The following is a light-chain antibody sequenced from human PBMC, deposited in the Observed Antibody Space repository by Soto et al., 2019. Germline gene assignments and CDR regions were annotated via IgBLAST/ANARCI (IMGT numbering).Light chain of an antibody. CDR2: SNN. Sequence: QSVLTQPPSASGTPGQRVTISCSGSSSNIGSNTVNWYQQLPGTAPKLLIYSNNQRTSGVPDRFSGSKSGTSASLAISGLQSEDGADYYCAAWDDSLNVVFGGGTKLTVL. CDR3: AAWDDSLNVV. V-gene: IGLV1-44*01. CDR1: SSNIGSNT. J-gene: IGLJ2*01.